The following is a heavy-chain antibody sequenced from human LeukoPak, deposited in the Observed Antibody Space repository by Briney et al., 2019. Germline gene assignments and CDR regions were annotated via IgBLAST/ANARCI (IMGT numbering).Heavy chain of an antibody. J-gene: IGHJ4*02. CDR1: GFTVSSNY. CDR3: ARDSNS. V-gene: IGHV3-66*02. D-gene: IGHD3-22*01. Sequence: GGSLRLSCAAAGFTVSSNYMSWVRQAPGKGLEWVSVIYSGGSTYYADSVRGRFTISRDNSKTTLYLQMNSLRAEDTAVYYCARDSNSWGQGNLVTVSS. CDR2: IYSGGST.